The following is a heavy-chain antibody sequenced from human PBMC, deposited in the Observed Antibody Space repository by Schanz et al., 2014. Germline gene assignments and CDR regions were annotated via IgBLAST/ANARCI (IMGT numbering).Heavy chain of an antibody. D-gene: IGHD2-2*01. V-gene: IGHV1-3*01. CDR3: ARDRRRYCSTASCLHDNWFDP. Sequence: QVQLVQSWAEVKGPGASVKVSCKASGYSFTPFPIHWVRQAPGQGLEWMGWINVGNGNMKYSQKFQGRVTMTTDTSTGTAYMELRSLRSDDTAVYYCARDRRRYCSTASCLHDNWFDPWGQGTLVIVSS. CDR1: GYSFTPFP. CDR2: INVGNGNM. J-gene: IGHJ5*02.